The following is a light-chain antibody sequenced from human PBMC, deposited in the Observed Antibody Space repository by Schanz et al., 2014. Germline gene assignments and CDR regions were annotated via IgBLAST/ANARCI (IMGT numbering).Light chain of an antibody. Sequence: DIQMTQSPSSLSASVGDRVTITCRASQSISNYINWYQQKPGKAPKLLIYAASNLQSGVPSRFSGSGSGTDFTLTISSLQPEDFATYYCQQSHSTPLTFGGGTKVETK. J-gene: IGKJ4*01. CDR1: QSISNY. CDR3: QQSHSTPLT. CDR2: AAS. V-gene: IGKV1-39*01.